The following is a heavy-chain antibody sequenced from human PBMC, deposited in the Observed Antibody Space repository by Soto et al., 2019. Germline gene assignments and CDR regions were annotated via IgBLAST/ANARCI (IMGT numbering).Heavy chain of an antibody. CDR3: ARVEYSSSSGEGWFDP. CDR2: ISSSSSYT. V-gene: IGHV3-11*06. J-gene: IGHJ5*02. Sequence: QVQLVESGGGLVKSGGSLRLSCAASGFTFSDYYMSWIRQAPGKGLEWVSYISSSSSYTNYADSVKGRFTISRDNAKNSLYLQINSLRAEDTAVYYCARVEYSSSSGEGWFDPWGQGTLVTVSS. D-gene: IGHD6-6*01. CDR1: GFTFSDYY.